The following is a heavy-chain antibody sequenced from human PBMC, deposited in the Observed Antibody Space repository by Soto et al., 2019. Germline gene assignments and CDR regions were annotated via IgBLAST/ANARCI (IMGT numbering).Heavy chain of an antibody. J-gene: IGHJ5*01. CDR3: ARHPTGYPNWFDS. CDR1: GASINSSPYN. CDR2: ISYSATT. Sequence: SETLSLTCTVSGASINSSPYNWGWIRQPTKKGLEWIGTISYSATTYHNPSLQSRLIMSIDTSKNQFSLKLTSVTAADTAVYYCARHPTGYPNWFDSWGQGTLVTVSS. V-gene: IGHV4-39*01. D-gene: IGHD3-9*01.